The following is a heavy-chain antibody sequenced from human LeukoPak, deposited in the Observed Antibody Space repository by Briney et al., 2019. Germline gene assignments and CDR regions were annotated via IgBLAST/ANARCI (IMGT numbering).Heavy chain of an antibody. CDR3: ARDPSAAAGAFDY. CDR2: IRYDGSNK. Sequence: GGSLRLSCAASGFTFSSYGMHWVRQAPGKGLEWVAFIRYDGSNKYYADSVKGRFTISRDNSKNTLYLQMNSLRAEDTAVYYCARDPSAAAGAFDYWGQGTLVTVSS. J-gene: IGHJ4*02. D-gene: IGHD6-13*01. CDR1: GFTFSSYG. V-gene: IGHV3-30*02.